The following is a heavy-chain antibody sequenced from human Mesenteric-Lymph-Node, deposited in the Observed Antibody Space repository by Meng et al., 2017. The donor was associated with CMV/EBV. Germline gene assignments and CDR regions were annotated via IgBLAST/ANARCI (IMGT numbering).Heavy chain of an antibody. CDR1: GFTFSSYA. CDR2: ISYDGSNK. CDR3: ARDRGWFGETTPYNWFDP. V-gene: IGHV3-30*04. Sequence: LSLTCAASGFTFSSYAMHWVRQAPGKGLEWVAVISYDGSNKYYADSVKGRFTISRDNSKKTLYLQMNSLRAEDTAVYYCARDRGWFGETTPYNWFDPWGQGTLVTVSS. D-gene: IGHD3-10*01. J-gene: IGHJ5*02.